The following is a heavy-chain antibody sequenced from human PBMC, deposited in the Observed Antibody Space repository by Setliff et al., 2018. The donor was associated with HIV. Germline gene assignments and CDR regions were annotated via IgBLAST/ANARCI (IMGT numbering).Heavy chain of an antibody. Sequence: SETLSLTCTLSGGSISSGDYYWSWIRQPPGKGLEWIGYIYYSGSTNYNPTLKSRVTISVDTSKNQVSLKLSSVTASDTAVYYCARVSSTYWYSIFRNYYYHMDVWGKGTTVTVSS. D-gene: IGHD2-8*02. CDR1: GGSISSGDYY. J-gene: IGHJ6*03. CDR3: ARVSSTYWYSIFRNYYYHMDV. CDR2: IYYSGST. V-gene: IGHV4-30-4*08.